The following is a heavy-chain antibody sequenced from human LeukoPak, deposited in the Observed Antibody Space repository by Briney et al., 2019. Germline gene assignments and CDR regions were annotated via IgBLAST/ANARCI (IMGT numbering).Heavy chain of an antibody. CDR3: AELGITMIGGV. D-gene: IGHD3-10*02. CDR2: ITGSGGGT. Sequence: PGGSLRLSCAASGFTFDDYGMSWVRQAPGKGLEWVSAITGSGGGTYFADSVKGRFTISRDNSKNTLYLQMNSLRAEDTAVYYCAELGITMIGGVWGKGTTVTISS. J-gene: IGHJ6*04. CDR1: GFTFDDYG. V-gene: IGHV3-23*01.